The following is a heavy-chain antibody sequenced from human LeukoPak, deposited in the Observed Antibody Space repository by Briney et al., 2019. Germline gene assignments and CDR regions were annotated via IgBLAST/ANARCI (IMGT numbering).Heavy chain of an antibody. D-gene: IGHD3-10*01. V-gene: IGHV3-48*01. CDR3: VRESIRGTRDFDY. CDR2: ISSGSRTI. CDR1: GFSFSGDS. Sequence: GGSLRLSCVASGFSFSGDSMNWVRQAQGKGLDWVSYISSGSRTIFYGDSVKGRFTISRDKAKNSLYLQMNSLRAEDTAVYYCVRESIRGTRDFDYWGHGTLVTVSS. J-gene: IGHJ4*01.